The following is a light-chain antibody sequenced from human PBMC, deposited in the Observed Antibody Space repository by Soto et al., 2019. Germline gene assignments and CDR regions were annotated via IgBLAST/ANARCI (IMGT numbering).Light chain of an antibody. CDR1: SSDVGGYNF. J-gene: IGLJ3*02. CDR2: EVS. Sequence: QSALTQPPSASGSPGQSVTISCTGTSSDVGGYNFVSWYQQHPGKAPKLMIYEVSKRPSRVPDRLSGSKSGNTASLTVSGLQAEDEADYYCSSYAGSNSWVFGGGTKLTVL. CDR3: SSYAGSNSWV. V-gene: IGLV2-8*01.